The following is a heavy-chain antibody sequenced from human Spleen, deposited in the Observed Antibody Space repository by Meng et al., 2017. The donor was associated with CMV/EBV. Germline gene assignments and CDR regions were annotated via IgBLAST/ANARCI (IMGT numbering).Heavy chain of an antibody. Sequence: GESLKISCAASGFTFSSYLMHWVRQAPGKGLEWVSAISGSGGSTYYADSVKGRFTISRDNSKNTLYLQMNSLRAEDTAVYYCAKDSCIGSSCPPTNWFDPWGQGTLVTVSS. CDR1: GFTFSSYL. CDR2: ISGSGGST. J-gene: IGHJ5*02. V-gene: IGHV3-23*01. CDR3: AKDSCIGSSCPPTNWFDP. D-gene: IGHD6-13*01.